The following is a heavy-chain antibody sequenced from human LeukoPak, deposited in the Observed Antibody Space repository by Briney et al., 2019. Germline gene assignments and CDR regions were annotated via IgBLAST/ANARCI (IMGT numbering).Heavy chain of an antibody. D-gene: IGHD6-19*01. CDR3: ARHPYSSGWRWVDY. V-gene: IGHV5-10-1*01. J-gene: IGHJ4*02. CDR2: FDLSDSYT. CDR1: GYSFTSYW. Sequence: GESLKISFKGFGYSFTSYWFSWVRQMPGKGLEWRGRFDLSDSYTNFSTSFQGHVTISADKSISTAYLQWSSLKDSDTAMYYCARHPYSSGWRWVDYWGQGTLVTVSS.